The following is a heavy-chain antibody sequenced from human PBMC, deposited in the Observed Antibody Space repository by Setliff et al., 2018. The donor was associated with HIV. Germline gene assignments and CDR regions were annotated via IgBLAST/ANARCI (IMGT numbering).Heavy chain of an antibody. CDR1: GGSFSGYY. CDR2: INHRGDT. Sequence: PSETLSLTCTVYGGSFSGYYWTWIRQPPGKGLEWIGDINHRGDTKYNPSLRSRVIISVDTSKNQFSLKLKSVTAADTAVYYCAREDTTGYYSLSAFDIWGQGTLVTVSS. CDR3: AREDTTGYYSLSAFDI. J-gene: IGHJ3*02. V-gene: IGHV4-34*01. D-gene: IGHD3-22*01.